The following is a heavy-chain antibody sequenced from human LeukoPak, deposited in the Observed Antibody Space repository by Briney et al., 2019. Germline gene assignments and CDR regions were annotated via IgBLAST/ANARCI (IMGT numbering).Heavy chain of an antibody. CDR1: GLTFSSYA. J-gene: IGHJ4*02. D-gene: IGHD6-19*01. Sequence: GGSLRLSCAASGLTFSSYAMSWVRQAPGKGLEWVSSISSSSSYIYYADSVKGRFTISRDNAKNSLYLQMNSLRAEDTAVYYCARDPPSSGSFDYWGQGTLVTVSS. V-gene: IGHV3-21*01. CDR3: ARDPPSSGSFDY. CDR2: ISSSSSYI.